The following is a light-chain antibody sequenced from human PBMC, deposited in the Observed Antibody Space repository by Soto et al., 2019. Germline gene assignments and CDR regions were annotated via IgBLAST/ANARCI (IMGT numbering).Light chain of an antibody. V-gene: IGLV3-10*01. CDR2: DDN. J-gene: IGLJ3*02. Sequence: SYELTQPPSVSVSPGQTARITCSGATLPRKYAYWYQQKSGQAPVLVIYDDNKRPSGIPERFSGSSSGTVATLTISGAQVEDDADYSCYSTDSSGDHRVFGGGTKLTVL. CDR1: TLPRKY. CDR3: YSTDSSGDHRV.